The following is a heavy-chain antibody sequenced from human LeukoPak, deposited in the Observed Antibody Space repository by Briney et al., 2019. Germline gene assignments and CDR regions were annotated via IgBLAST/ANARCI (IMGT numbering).Heavy chain of an antibody. CDR2: INHSGST. J-gene: IGHJ3*02. V-gene: IGHV4-34*01. CDR3: ARGSERSCAFDI. Sequence: PSETLSLTCAVYGGSFSGYYWSWIRQPPGKGLEWIGEINHSGSTNYNPSLKSRVTISVDTSKNQFSLKLSSVTAADTAVYYCARGSERSCAFDIWGQGTMVTVSS. CDR1: GGSFSGYY.